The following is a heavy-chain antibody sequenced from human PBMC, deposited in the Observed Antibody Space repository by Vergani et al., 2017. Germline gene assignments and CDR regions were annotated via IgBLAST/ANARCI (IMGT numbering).Heavy chain of an antibody. V-gene: IGHV1-46*01. Sequence: QVQLVQSGAEVKKPGSSVKVSCKASGGTFSSYAISWVRQAPGQGLEWMGIINPSGGSTSYAQKFQGRVTMTRDTSTSTVYMELSSLRSEDTAVYYCARDLGAGPTGNDYWGQGTLVTVSS. CDR3: ARDLGAGPTGNDY. D-gene: IGHD1-1*01. J-gene: IGHJ4*02. CDR2: INPSGGST. CDR1: GGTFSSYA.